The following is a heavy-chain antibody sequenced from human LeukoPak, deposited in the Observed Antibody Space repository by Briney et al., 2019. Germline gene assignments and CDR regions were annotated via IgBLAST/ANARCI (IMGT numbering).Heavy chain of an antibody. J-gene: IGHJ3*01. CDR1: GFTFSNYA. Sequence: PGGSLSLSGAASGFTFSNYAMAWVRQAPGKGLEWVSAIGGSGGSPYYADSVRGRFTISRDNSKNSLSLQMNSLRGEDTAIYYCAKPAAECSATDYDPFYVGGQGTMVTVSS. D-gene: IGHD2-15*01. CDR2: IGGSGGSP. V-gene: IGHV3-23*01. CDR3: AKPAAECSATDYDPFYV.